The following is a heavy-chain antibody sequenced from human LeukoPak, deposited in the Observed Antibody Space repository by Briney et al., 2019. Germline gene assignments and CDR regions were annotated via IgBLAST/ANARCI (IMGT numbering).Heavy chain of an antibody. V-gene: IGHV3-30*18. CDR3: AKDVDWFDP. Sequence: RGSLRLSCAASGFTFSSYGMHWVRQAPGKGLEWVAVISYDGSNKYYADSVKGRFTISRDNSKNTLYLQMNTLRAEDTAVYYCAKDVDWFDPWGQGTLVTVSS. J-gene: IGHJ5*02. CDR1: GFTFSSYG. D-gene: IGHD2-21*01. CDR2: ISYDGSNK.